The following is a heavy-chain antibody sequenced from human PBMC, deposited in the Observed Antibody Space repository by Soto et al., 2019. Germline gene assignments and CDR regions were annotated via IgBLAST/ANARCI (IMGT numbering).Heavy chain of an antibody. CDR2: ITPYNGNT. Sequence: QVQLVQSGAEVKKPGASVKVSCKASGYTFANYGISWVLQAPGQGLEWMGWITPYNGNTNYAQKLQGRLTMTPDTYASTAYMELRSLRSEDTAVYYCAKGEGFLDYWGQGTLVPVSS. CDR3: AKGEGFLDY. D-gene: IGHD2-21*01. V-gene: IGHV1-18*01. CDR1: GYTFANYG. J-gene: IGHJ4*02.